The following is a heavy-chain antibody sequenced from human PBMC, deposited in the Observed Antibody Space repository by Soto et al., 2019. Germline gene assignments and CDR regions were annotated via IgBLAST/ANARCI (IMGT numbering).Heavy chain of an antibody. V-gene: IGHV3-74*01. D-gene: IGHD6-6*01. CDR2: IKSDGSST. CDR1: GFTFSSHW. CDR3: ARDRPEILNPTEHPMFDY. Sequence: GGSLRLSCAASGFTFSSHWMHWVRQVPGKGLVWVSRIKSDGSSTAYADSVKGRFTISRDNAKNTLYLQMKSLRVEDTAIYYCARDRPEILNPTEHPMFDYWGQGTLVTVAS. J-gene: IGHJ4*02.